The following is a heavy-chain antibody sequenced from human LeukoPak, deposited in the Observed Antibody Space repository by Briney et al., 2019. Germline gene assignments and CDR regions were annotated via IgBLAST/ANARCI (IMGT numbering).Heavy chain of an antibody. J-gene: IGHJ4*02. CDR2: IYSGGST. CDR1: GFTVSTNY. D-gene: IGHD6-6*01. Sequence: GGSLRLSCAASGFTVSTNYMSWVRQAPGKGLEWVSFIYSGGSTYYAGSVKGRFTISRDNSKNTMFLQMNSLRGEDTAIYYCARVIEARHFDHWGQGTLVTVSS. V-gene: IGHV3-66*01. CDR3: ARVIEARHFDH.